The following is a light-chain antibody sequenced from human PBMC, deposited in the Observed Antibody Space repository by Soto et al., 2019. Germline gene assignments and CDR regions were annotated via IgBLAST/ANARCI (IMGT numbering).Light chain of an antibody. Sequence: DIQMTQSPSSLSASVGDRVTITCRASQTISSYLNWYQQSPGRAPKLLIYAASSLQSGVPSRFSGSGSGTDFTLSISSLQPEDFATYYYQQRSNLPYTFGQVTTLEIK. CDR2: AAS. V-gene: IGKV1-39*01. CDR1: QTISSY. CDR3: QQRSNLPYT. J-gene: IGKJ2*01.